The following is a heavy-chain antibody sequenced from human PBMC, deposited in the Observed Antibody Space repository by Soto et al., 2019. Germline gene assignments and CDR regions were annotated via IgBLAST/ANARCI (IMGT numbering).Heavy chain of an antibody. CDR3: ARPRSSSRNYYGMDV. Sequence: GESLKISCKGSGYSFTSYWIGWVRQMPGKGLEWMGIIYPGDSDTRYSPSFQGQVTISADKSISTAYLQWSSLNASDTAIYYCARPRSSSRNYYGMDVWGQGTTVTVSS. V-gene: IGHV5-51*01. CDR1: GYSFTSYW. D-gene: IGHD6-13*01. CDR2: IYPGDSDT. J-gene: IGHJ6*02.